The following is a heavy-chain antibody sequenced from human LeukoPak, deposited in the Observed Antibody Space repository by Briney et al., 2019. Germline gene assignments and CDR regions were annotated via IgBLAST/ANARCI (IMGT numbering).Heavy chain of an antibody. CDR1: GYTFTGYY. CDR2: INPNSGGT. V-gene: IGHV1-2*02. D-gene: IGHD1-26*01. CDR3: ARDLGATGLGLYGYYFDY. Sequence: ASVKVSCKASGYTFTGYYMHWVRQAPGQGLEWMGWINPNSGGTNYAQKFQGRVTMTRDTSISTAYMELSRLRSDDTAVYYCARDLGATGLGLYGYYFDYWGQGTLVTVSS. J-gene: IGHJ4*02.